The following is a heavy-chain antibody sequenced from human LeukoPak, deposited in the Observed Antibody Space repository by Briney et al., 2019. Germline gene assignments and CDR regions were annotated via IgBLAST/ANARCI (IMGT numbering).Heavy chain of an antibody. V-gene: IGHV3-9*01. CDR2: ISWNSGNI. Sequence: GRSLRLSCAASGFTFDDYAMHWVRQAPGKGLEWVSGISWNSGNIGYADSVKGRFTISRDNAKNSLYLQMNSLRAEDTALYYCGKECPNWMGGDFDYWGQGTLVTVSS. CDR3: GKECPNWMGGDFDY. CDR1: GFTFDDYA. D-gene: IGHD3-16*01. J-gene: IGHJ4*02.